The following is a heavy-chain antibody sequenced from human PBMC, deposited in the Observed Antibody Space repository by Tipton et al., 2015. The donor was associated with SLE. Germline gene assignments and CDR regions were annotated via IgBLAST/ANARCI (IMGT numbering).Heavy chain of an antibody. J-gene: IGHJ3*01. CDR1: GFAFRSYA. CDR2: ISYNSAQQ. CDR3: VRQGYGTSADGLDV. D-gene: IGHD5-18*01. Sequence: RSLRLSCAASGFAFRSYAMHWVRLLPGKGLEWVAGISYNSAQQPLADSVRGRLAISRDNSQNTLYLHLNSLRPEDTALFYCVRQGYGTSADGLDVWGQGTMVTVSS. V-gene: IGHV3-30*09.